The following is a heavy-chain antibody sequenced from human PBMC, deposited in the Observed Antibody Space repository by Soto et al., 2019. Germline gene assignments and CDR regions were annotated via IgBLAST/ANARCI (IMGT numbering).Heavy chain of an antibody. CDR2: ISSSSSYI. J-gene: IGHJ6*02. D-gene: IGHD3-3*01. Sequence: GWSLRLSCAASGFTFSSYSMNWVRQAPGKGLEWVSSISSSSSYIYYADSVKGRFTISRDNAKNSLYLQMNSLRAEDTAVYYCARGNVLRFLEWFPTYGMDVWGQGTTVTVSS. CDR1: GFTFSSYS. V-gene: IGHV3-21*01. CDR3: ARGNVLRFLEWFPTYGMDV.